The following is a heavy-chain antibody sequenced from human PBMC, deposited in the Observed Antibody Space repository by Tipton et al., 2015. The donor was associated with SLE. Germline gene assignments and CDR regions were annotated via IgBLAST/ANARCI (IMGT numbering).Heavy chain of an antibody. J-gene: IGHJ6*02. CDR3: AREYSGSYYFYGLDV. D-gene: IGHD3-22*01. Sequence: TLSLTCAVYGGSFSGFYWSWIRQSPGKGLEWIGEINHSGSTNYNPSLRSRVTISLDTSKNQFSLNLRSVTAADTAVYYCAREYSGSYYFYGLDVWGQGTTVTVSS. V-gene: IGHV4-34*01. CDR2: INHSGST. CDR1: GGSFSGFY.